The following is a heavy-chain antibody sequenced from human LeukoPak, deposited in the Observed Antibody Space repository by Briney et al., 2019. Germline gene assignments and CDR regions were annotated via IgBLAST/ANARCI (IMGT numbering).Heavy chain of an antibody. J-gene: IGHJ4*02. Sequence: ASVKVSCKASGYIFTGYYMHCVRQAPGQGLEWMGWINPNSGGTNYAQKFQGRVTMTRDTSISTAYMELSRLRSDDTAVYYCASDIVQLWPHRVFDYWGQGTLVTVSS. CDR1: GYIFTGYY. V-gene: IGHV1-2*02. CDR2: INPNSGGT. D-gene: IGHD5-18*01. CDR3: ASDIVQLWPHRVFDY.